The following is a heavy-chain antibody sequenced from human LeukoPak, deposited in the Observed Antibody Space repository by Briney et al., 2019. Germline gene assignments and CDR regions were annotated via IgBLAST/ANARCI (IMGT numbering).Heavy chain of an antibody. CDR3: ARKAGLRYYYYYMDV. Sequence: SETLSLTCAVYGGSFSGYYWSWIRQPPGKGLEWIGEINHSGSTNYKPSLKCRVTISVDTSKNQFSLKLSSVTAADTAVYYCARKAGLRYYYYYMDVWGKGTTVTVSS. V-gene: IGHV4-34*01. D-gene: IGHD4-17*01. CDR1: GGSFSGYY. CDR2: INHSGST. J-gene: IGHJ6*03.